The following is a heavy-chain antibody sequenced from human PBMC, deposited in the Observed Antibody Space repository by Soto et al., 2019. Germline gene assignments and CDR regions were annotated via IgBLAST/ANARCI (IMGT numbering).Heavy chain of an antibody. CDR3: ARTPGYCASWGYFYYGMKI. CDR2: INTYHGNT. CDR1: GYTFTNYG. Sequence: QVQLVQSGSELKKPGASVKVSCKASGYTFTNYGISWVRQARGQGLEWMGWINTYHGNTKYAQKLQGRVTMTKDTSTSTAYMELTSLRSDDTAVYYCARTPGYCASWGYFYYGMKIWGQGTTVIVSS. V-gene: IGHV1-18*01. J-gene: IGHJ6*02. D-gene: IGHD6-13*01.